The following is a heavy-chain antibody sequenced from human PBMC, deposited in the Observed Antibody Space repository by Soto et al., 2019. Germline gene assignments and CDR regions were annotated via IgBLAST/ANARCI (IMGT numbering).Heavy chain of an antibody. CDR3: ARVTGVHVSGSNYMDV. CDR1: GGTLSSYS. J-gene: IGHJ6*03. Sequence: QVQLVQSAPEVKKPGSSVKVSCKTSGGTLSSYSISWVRQAPGQGLEWVGRVITFGGKANVAQQFQGRVTITADRSTDTTYMVLRRLTSDDTAVYYCARVTGVHVSGSNYMDVWGTGTTVTVSS. V-gene: IGHV1-69*08. CDR2: VITFGGKA. D-gene: IGHD3-16*01.